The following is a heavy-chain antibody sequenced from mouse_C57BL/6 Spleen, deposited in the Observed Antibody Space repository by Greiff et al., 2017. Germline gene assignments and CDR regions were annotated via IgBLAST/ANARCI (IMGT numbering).Heavy chain of an antibody. D-gene: IGHD3-2*02. CDR2: IDPNSGGT. Sequence: QVQLKQSGAELVKPGASVKLSCKASGYTFTSYWMHWVKQRPGRGLEWIGRIDPNSGGTKYNEKFKSKATLTVDKPSSTAYMQLSSLTSEDSAVYYCAREGLRLQHAWFAYWGQGTLVTVSA. CDR1: GYTFTSYW. CDR3: AREGLRLQHAWFAY. J-gene: IGHJ3*01. V-gene: IGHV1-72*01.